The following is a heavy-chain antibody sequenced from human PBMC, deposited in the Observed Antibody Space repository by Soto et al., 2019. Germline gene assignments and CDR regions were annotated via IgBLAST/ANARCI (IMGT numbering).Heavy chain of an antibody. D-gene: IGHD3-22*01. CDR2: ISYGGGTT. CDR1: EFNFSNYA. CDR3: AKNPGYYYDSTVYHFDY. Sequence: GGSLRLSCAASEFNFSNYAVSWVRQATGKGLEWVSAISYGGGTTYYADSVKGRFTISRDNSKNTLYLQMNSLRAEDTAVYYCAKNPGYYYDSTVYHFDYWGQGTLVTVSS. J-gene: IGHJ4*02. V-gene: IGHV3-23*01.